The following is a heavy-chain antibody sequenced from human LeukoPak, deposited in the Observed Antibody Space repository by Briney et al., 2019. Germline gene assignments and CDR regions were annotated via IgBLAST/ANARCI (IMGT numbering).Heavy chain of an antibody. V-gene: IGHV3-7*03. J-gene: IGHJ6*02. CDR2: INHNGNVN. Sequence: GGSLRLSCAASGFTFSSYWMNWARQAPGKGLEWVASINHNGNVNYYVDSVKGRFTISRDNAKNSLYLQMSNLRAEDTAEYFCARGGGLDVWGQGTTVTVSS. CDR3: ARGGGLDV. D-gene: IGHD3-16*01. CDR1: GFTFSSYW.